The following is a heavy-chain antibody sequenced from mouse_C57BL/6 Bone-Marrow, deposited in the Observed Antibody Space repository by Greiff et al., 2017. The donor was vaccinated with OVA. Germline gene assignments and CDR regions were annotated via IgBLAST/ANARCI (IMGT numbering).Heavy chain of an antibody. J-gene: IGHJ3*01. CDR2: ISSGSSTI. D-gene: IGHD2-2*01. CDR3: ARPGGSMVTTGVFAY. CDR1: GFTFSDYG. Sequence: EVKLMESGGGLVKPGGSLKLSCAASGFTFSDYGMHWVRQAPEKGLEWVAYISSGSSTIYYADTVKGRFTISRDNAKNTLFLQMTSLRSEDTAMYYCARPGGSMVTTGVFAYWGQGTLVTVSA. V-gene: IGHV5-17*01.